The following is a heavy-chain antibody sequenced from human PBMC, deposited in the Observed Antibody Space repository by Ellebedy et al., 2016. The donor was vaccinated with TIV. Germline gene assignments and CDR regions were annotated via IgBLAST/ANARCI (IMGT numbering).Heavy chain of an antibody. CDR1: GYNFNSHW. CDR3: ARRGITMIRGVIRGMDV. CDR2: IDPSDSYT. Sequence: GESLKISXQGSGYNFNSHWITWERQMPGKGLEWMGRIDPSDSYTTYSPSFEGQVTMSADKSISTAYLEWRSLKASDTAVYYCARRGITMIRGVIRGMDVWGQGTTVIVSS. J-gene: IGHJ6*02. D-gene: IGHD3-10*01. V-gene: IGHV5-10-1*04.